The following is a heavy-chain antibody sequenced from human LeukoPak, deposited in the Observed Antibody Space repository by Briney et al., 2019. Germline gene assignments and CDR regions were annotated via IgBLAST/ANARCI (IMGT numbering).Heavy chain of an antibody. V-gene: IGHV3-7*01. CDR1: GFTFSSYW. J-gene: IGHJ4*02. Sequence: QTGGSLRLSCAASGFTFSSYWMSWVRQAPGKGLEWVANIKQDGSEKYYVDSVKGRFTISRDNAKNSLYLQMNSLRAEDTAVYYCASHRYYYDSSPYDYWGQGTLVTVSS. D-gene: IGHD3-22*01. CDR2: IKQDGSEK. CDR3: ASHRYYYDSSPYDY.